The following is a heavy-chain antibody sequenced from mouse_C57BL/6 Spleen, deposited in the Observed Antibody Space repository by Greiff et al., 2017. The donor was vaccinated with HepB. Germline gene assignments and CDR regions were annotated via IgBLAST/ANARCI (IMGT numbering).Heavy chain of an antibody. CDR1: GFTFSDYY. D-gene: IGHD2-4*01. CDR3: ARDNYDHYAMDY. V-gene: IGHV5-16*01. J-gene: IGHJ4*01. Sequence: EVKVVESEGGLVQPGSSMKLSCTASGFTFSDYYMAWVRQVPEKGLEWVANINYDGSSTYYLDSLKSRFIISRDNAKNILYLQMSSLKSEDTATYYCARDNYDHYAMDYWGQGTSVTVSS. CDR2: INYDGSST.